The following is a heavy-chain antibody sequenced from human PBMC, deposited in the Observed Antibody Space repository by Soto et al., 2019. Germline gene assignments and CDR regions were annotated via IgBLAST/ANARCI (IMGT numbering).Heavy chain of an antibody. CDR1: GFTFDDYA. D-gene: IGHD1-1*01. V-gene: IGHV3-9*01. CDR3: ARDMRRFSNNWIHKGVGYNYAMDF. CDR2: LSWDSDSV. J-gene: IGHJ6*02. Sequence: VQLVESGGGLVQPGRSLRLSCAASGFTFDDYAIHWVRQAPGKGLEWVSGLSWDSDSVAYADSVKGRFTISRDNAKNSLYLQMHNVRVEDTALYYCARDMRRFSNNWIHKGVGYNYAMDFWGQGTTVTVSS.